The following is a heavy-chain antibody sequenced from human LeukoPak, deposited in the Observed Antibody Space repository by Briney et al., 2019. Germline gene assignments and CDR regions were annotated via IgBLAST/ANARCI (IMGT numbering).Heavy chain of an antibody. V-gene: IGHV3-21*01. D-gene: IGHD3-3*01. CDR2: ISVSGTDI. J-gene: IGHJ3*02. Sequence: RGSLRLSCVASVFTFSNYNMNWVRQAPGEGLEWVSSISVSGTDIYYADSLKGRFTISRDNAKNSLYLQMNSLRAEETAVYYCARDPYYDFWSDYGTEAFDIWGQGTMVTVSS. CDR3: ARDPYYDFWSDYGTEAFDI. CDR1: VFTFSNYN.